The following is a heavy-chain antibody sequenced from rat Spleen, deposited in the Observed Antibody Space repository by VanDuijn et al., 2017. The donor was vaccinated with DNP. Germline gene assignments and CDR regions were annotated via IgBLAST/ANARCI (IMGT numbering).Heavy chain of an antibody. J-gene: IGHJ3*01. CDR2: INYDSSST. V-gene: IGHV5-22*01. CDR3: ERHSSFMDWFAY. CDR1: GFTFSDYY. Sequence: EVQLVESGGGLVQPGRSLKLSCAASGFTFSDYYMAWVRQAPKKGLEWVASINYDSSSTYHRGSVKGRFTISRDNAENTLYLQMNSLRSEDTATYYCERHSSFMDWFAYWGQGTLVTVSS. D-gene: IGHD1-2*01.